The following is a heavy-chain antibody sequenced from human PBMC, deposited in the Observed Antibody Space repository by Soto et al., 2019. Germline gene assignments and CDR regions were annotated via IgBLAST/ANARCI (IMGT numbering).Heavy chain of an antibody. J-gene: IGHJ5*02. CDR3: ARERPDGARLDP. Sequence: QVQLQESGPGLVKPSQTLSLTCTVSGGSISSGDYYWSWIRQPPGKGLEWIGYIYHSGSTYYHPSLKSRVTISVDPSKNHFSLKLSSVTAADTAVYYCARERPDGARLDPWGQGTLVTVSS. D-gene: IGHD6-6*01. V-gene: IGHV4-30-4*01. CDR2: IYHSGST. CDR1: GGSISSGDYY.